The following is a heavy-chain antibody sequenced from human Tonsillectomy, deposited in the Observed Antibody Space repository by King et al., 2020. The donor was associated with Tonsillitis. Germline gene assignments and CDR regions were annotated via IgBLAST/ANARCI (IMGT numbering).Heavy chain of an antibody. V-gene: IGHV3-30*03. CDR3: ARPPGGGIAEPGTGDGFDI. CDR2: ISYDGNKK. D-gene: IGHD6-13*01. Sequence: VQLVEAGGGVVQPGRSLRLSCAASGFTFSSYGMHWVRQAPGKGLEWVAVISYDGNKKYYADSVKGRCTISRDNSENTLHLQMNSLRAEDTAVYYCARPPGGGIAEPGTGDGFDIWGQGTMVIVSS. CDR1: GFTFSSYG. J-gene: IGHJ3*02.